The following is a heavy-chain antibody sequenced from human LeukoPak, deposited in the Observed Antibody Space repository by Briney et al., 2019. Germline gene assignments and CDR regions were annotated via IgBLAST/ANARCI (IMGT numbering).Heavy chain of an antibody. CDR3: ARDRNYYASSGYYGIDY. CDR1: GFTFSMYW. J-gene: IGHJ4*02. D-gene: IGHD3-22*01. CDR2: INSDGSST. Sequence: PGGSLRLSCAASGFTFSMYWIHWVRQAPGKGLLWVSRINSDGSSTTYADSVKGRFTISRDNAKNTLYLQMDSLSAEDTAVYSCARDRNYYASSGYYGIDYWGQGTLVTVSS. V-gene: IGHV3-74*01.